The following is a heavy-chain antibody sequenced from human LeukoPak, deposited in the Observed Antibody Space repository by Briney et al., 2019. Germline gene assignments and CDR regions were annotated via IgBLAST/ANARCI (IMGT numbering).Heavy chain of an antibody. J-gene: IGHJ4*02. CDR2: IYHSGST. CDR3: ARASAWLRFPYFDY. Sequence: PSDTLSLTCAVSGDSISSINWWSWVRPPPGKGLEWIGEIYHSGSTNYNPSLKSRVTISVDKSKSQFSLKLSSVTAADTAVYYCARASAWLRFPYFDYWGQGTLVTVSS. V-gene: IGHV4-4*02. D-gene: IGHD5-12*01. CDR1: GDSISSINW.